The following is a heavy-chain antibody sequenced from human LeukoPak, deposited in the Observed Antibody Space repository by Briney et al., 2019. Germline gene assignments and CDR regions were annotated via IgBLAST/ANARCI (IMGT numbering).Heavy chain of an antibody. CDR2: ISSGSDYT. J-gene: IGHJ4*02. Sequence: GGSLRLSCAASGFSFSSHGMSWVRQAPWKGPEWVSSISSGSDYTFYADSVKGRFTISRDNSKNTLYLQMNSLRAEDTAVYYCARASSSSWYTGYYFDYWGQGTLVTVSS. CDR1: GFSFSSHG. CDR3: ARASSSSWYTGYYFDY. V-gene: IGHV3-23*01. D-gene: IGHD6-13*01.